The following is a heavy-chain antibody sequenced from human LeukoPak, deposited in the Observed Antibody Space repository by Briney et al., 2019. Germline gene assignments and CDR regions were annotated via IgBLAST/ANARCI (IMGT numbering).Heavy chain of an antibody. D-gene: IGHD3-3*01. J-gene: IGHJ4*02. V-gene: IGHV3-23*01. CDR2: ISGRGGST. CDR1: GFTFSSFA. Sequence: GGSLRLSCAASGFTFSSFAMNWVRQAPGKGLEWVSSISGRGGSTYYADSVKGRLTISRDNSKNTLYLQMNSLRAEDTAIYYCAKSGSHYDFWSGYLVWGQGTLVTVSS. CDR3: AKSGSHYDFWSGYLV.